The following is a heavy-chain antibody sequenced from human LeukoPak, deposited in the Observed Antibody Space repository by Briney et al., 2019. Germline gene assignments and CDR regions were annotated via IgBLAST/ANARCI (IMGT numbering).Heavy chain of an antibody. V-gene: IGHV1-69*13. CDR2: IIPIFGTA. CDR3: ARIIQHDYSNKVDY. J-gene: IGHJ4*02. D-gene: IGHD4-11*01. Sequence: ASVKVSCKASGGTFSSYAISWVRQAPGQGLEWMGGIIPIFGTANYAQKFQGRVTITADESTSTAYMELSSLRSEDTAVYYCARIIQHDYSNKVDYWGQGTLVTVSS. CDR1: GGTFSSYA.